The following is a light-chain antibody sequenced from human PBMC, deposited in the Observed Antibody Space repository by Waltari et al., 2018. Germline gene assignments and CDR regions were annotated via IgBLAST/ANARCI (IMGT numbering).Light chain of an antibody. J-gene: IGKJ2*02. CDR1: QSISNN. V-gene: IGKV3-15*01. CDR2: GAS. Sequence: EIVMTQSPAALSVSPGERATLSCRASQSISNNLAWYQHKPGQPPRLLISGASTRATGVPDRFSGSGSGTEFTLTISSLQSEDSAIYFCQQYNTWPPSTFGQGTKLEIK. CDR3: QQYNTWPPST.